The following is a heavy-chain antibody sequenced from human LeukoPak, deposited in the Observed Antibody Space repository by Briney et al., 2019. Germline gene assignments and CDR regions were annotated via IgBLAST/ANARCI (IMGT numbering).Heavy chain of an antibody. Sequence: GASVKVSCKASGYTFTSYDINWVRQATGQGLEWMGWMNPNSGNTGYAQKFQGRVTMTRNTSISTAYMELSSLRSEDTAVYYCARGSDYGDDTGDWFDPWGQGTLVTVPS. D-gene: IGHD4-17*01. CDR2: MNPNSGNT. V-gene: IGHV1-8*01. CDR3: ARGSDYGDDTGDWFDP. CDR1: GYTFTSYD. J-gene: IGHJ5*02.